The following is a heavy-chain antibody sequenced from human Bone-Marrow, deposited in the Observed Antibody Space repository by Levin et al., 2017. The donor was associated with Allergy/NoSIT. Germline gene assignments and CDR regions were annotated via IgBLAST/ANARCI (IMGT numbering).Heavy chain of an antibody. J-gene: IGHJ5*02. CDR1: GYTFTSFD. V-gene: IGHV1-8*01. D-gene: IGHD3-22*01. Sequence: GASVKVSCKASGYTFTSFDINWVRQATGQGPEWMGWMNSNSGDTGYAQKFQGRLTMTRDTSISTAYMELSSLISEDTAVYYCARNPMKTVQFDPWGQGTQVTVSP. CDR3: ARNPMKTVQFDP. CDR2: MNSNSGDT.